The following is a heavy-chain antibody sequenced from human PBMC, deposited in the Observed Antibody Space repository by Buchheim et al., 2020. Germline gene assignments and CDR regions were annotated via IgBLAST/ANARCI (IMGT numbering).Heavy chain of an antibody. Sequence: QVQLVESGGGVVQPGRSLRLSCAASGFTFSNYAIHWVRQAPGKGLEWVAVIAYDGSSDYYADSVKGRFTISRDNSKNTLYLQMSSLRPEDTAVYYCARGDSSGYFNPDYWGQGT. CDR2: IAYDGSSD. CDR1: GFTFSNYA. J-gene: IGHJ4*02. D-gene: IGHD3-22*01. V-gene: IGHV3-30*04. CDR3: ARGDSSGYFNPDY.